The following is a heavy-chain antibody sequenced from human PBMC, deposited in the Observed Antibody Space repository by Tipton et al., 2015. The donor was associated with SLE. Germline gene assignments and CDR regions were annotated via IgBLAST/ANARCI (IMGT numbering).Heavy chain of an antibody. CDR2: VYYSGST. J-gene: IGHJ6*02. Sequence: TLSLTCTVPGGSINRSYWSWIRQPPGKGLKWIGYVYYSGSTNYNPSLKSRVTISMDPSKNQFSLKLNSVTAADTAVYYCARFRDEYYYYAMDVWGQGTTVTVSS. CDR3: ARFRDEYYYYAMDV. CDR1: GGSINRSY. V-gene: IGHV4-59*08.